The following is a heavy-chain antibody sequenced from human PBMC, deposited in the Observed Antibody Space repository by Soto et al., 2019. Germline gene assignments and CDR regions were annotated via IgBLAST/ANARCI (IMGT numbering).Heavy chain of an antibody. J-gene: IGHJ5*02. CDR1: GFSLSTSGAA. CDR2: IYWDGDK. D-gene: IGHD3-3*01. CDR3: AHRATMTIFGLINDNGIWFDP. Sequence: QINLIESGPTLVKPTQTLTLTCTFSGFSLSTSGAAVGWVRQPPGRALEWLALIYWDGDKRYNASLGNRLTITKDTAMNQVVRTWTNVDPADTATYYCAHRATMTIFGLINDNGIWFDPWGQGTRVIVSS. V-gene: IGHV2-5*02.